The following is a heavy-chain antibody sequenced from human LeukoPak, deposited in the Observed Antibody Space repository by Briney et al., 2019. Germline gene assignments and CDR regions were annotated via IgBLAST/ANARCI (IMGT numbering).Heavy chain of an antibody. J-gene: IGHJ4*01. D-gene: IGHD5-12*01. CDR2: ISGSGGST. CDR1: GFTFSSYA. Sequence: TGGSLRLSCAASGFTFSSYAMSWVRQAPGKGLEWVSAISGSGGSTYYADSVKGRFTISRDNSKNTLYLQMNSLRAEDTAVYYCAKDVVYYSGYESDYWGQGTLVTVSS. CDR3: AKDVVYYSGYESDY. V-gene: IGHV3-23*01.